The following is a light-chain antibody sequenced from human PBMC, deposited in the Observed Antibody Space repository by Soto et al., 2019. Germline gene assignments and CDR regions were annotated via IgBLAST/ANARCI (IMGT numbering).Light chain of an antibody. Sequence: EIVMTQSPATLSVSPGERATLSCRASQSVSSNLAWYQQKPGQALRLLIYGASTRATGIPARFSGSGSGTEFTLTISSLQSEDFAVYYCQQYNNWPSGTFGGGTKVEIK. CDR2: GAS. J-gene: IGKJ4*01. CDR3: QQYNNWPSGT. V-gene: IGKV3-15*01. CDR1: QSVSSN.